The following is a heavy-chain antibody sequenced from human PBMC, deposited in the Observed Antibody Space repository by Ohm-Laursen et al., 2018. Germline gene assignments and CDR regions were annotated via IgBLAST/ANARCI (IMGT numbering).Heavy chain of an antibody. J-gene: IGHJ5*02. CDR2: IYYSGST. V-gene: IGHV4-59*01. D-gene: IGHD4-17*01. CDR3: ATMTSVTRGPS. CDR1: GGSISSYY. Sequence: PPGTLSLTCTVSGGSISSYYWSWIRQPPGKGLEWIGYIYYSGSTNYNPSLKSRVTISVDTSKNQFSLKLSSMTAADTAVYYCATMTSVTRGPSWGQGTLVTVSS.